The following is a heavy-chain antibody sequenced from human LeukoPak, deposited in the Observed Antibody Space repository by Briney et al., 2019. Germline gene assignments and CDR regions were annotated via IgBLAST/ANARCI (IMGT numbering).Heavy chain of an antibody. CDR3: ARERTYVAPGAFDI. D-gene: IGHD3-16*01. CDR1: GGSISSSNW. V-gene: IGHV4-4*02. CDR2: IYHSGTT. J-gene: IGHJ3*02. Sequence: PSGTLSLTCAVSGGSISSSNWWSWVRQPPGRGLEWIGEIYHSGTTNSNPSRKSRLTMSLDNSNNQFSLKLNSVTDADTAVYYCARERTYVAPGAFDIWGQGTMVTVSS.